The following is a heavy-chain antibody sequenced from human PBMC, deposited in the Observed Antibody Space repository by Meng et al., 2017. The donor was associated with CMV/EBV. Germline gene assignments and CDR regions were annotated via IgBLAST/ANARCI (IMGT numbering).Heavy chain of an antibody. CDR1: GFTFSSYS. J-gene: IGHJ6*02. Sequence: GESLKISCAASGFTFSSYSMSWVRQAPGKGLEWVANIKHDGSEKYYVDSVKGRFTISRDNAKNSLYLQMNSLRAGDTAVYYCARNYGMDVWGQGTTVTVSS. V-gene: IGHV3-7*01. CDR2: IKHDGSEK. CDR3: ARNYGMDV.